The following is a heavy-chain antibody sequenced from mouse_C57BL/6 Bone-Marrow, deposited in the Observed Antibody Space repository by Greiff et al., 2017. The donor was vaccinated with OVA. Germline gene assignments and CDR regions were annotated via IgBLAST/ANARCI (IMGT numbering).Heavy chain of an antibody. J-gene: IGHJ3*01. CDR2: ISSGSSTI. V-gene: IGHV5-17*01. D-gene: IGHD3-2*02. Sequence: EVKLVESGGGLVKPGGSLKLSCAASGFTFSDYGMHWVRQAPEKGLEWVAYISSGSSTIYYADTVKGRFTISRDNAKNTLFLQMTSLRSEDTAMYYCARPDSSGYGTWFAYWGQGTLVTVSA. CDR1: GFTFSDYG. CDR3: ARPDSSGYGTWFAY.